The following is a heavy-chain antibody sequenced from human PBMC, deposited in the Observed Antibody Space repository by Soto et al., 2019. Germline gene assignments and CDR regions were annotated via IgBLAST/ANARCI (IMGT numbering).Heavy chain of an antibody. CDR3: ARLLVHYYDSSGYGHDAFDI. CDR1: GYTFTSYG. V-gene: IGHV1-18*01. J-gene: IGHJ3*02. D-gene: IGHD3-22*01. CDR2: ISAYNGNT. Sequence: QVQLVQSGAEVKKPGASVKVSCKASGYTFTSYGISWVRQAPGQGLEWMGWISAYNGNTNYAQKLQGRVTMTTDTSTSTAYMELRSLRSDDTAVYYCARLLVHYYDSSGYGHDAFDIWGQGTMVTVSS.